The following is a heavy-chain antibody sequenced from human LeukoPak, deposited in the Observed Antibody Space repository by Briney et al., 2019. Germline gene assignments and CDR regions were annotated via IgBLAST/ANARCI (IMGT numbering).Heavy chain of an antibody. V-gene: IGHV3-43D*04. J-gene: IGHJ6*03. D-gene: IGHD4-17*01. Sequence: GGSLRLSCAASGFTFDDYAMHWVRQAPGKGLEWVSLISWDGGSTYYADSVKGRFTISRDNSKNSLYLQMNSLRAEDTALYYCAKDPGDYDYYYYYMDVWDKGTTVTVSS. CDR3: AKDPGDYDYYYYYMDV. CDR2: ISWDGGST. CDR1: GFTFDDYA.